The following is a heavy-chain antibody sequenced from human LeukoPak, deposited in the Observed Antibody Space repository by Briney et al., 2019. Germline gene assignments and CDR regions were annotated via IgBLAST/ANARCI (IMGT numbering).Heavy chain of an antibody. D-gene: IGHD3-10*01. J-gene: IGHJ6*02. CDR2: IIPIFRTE. V-gene: IGHV1-69*13. Sequence: GASVKVSCKASGGTFSSYAISWVRQAPGQGLEWMGGIIPIFRTEKYAQKFQGRLTITADECTSTGYMELSSLRSEDTAVYYCARDDRHRNSGGLYYYGMDVWGQGTTVTVSS. CDR3: ARDDRHRNSGGLYYYGMDV. CDR1: GGTFSSYA.